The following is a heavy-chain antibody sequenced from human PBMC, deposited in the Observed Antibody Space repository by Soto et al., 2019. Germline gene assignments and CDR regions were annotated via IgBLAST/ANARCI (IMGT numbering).Heavy chain of an antibody. CDR2: IKQDGSEK. CDR1: GFTFSSYW. D-gene: IGHD2-8*01. Sequence: GGSLRLSCAASGFTFSSYWMSWVRQAPGKGLEWVANIKQDGSEKYYVDSVKGRFTISRNNAKNSLYLQMNSLRAEDTAVYYCARYYCTNGVCYNALYAFDIWGQGTMVTVSS. J-gene: IGHJ3*02. CDR3: ARYYCTNGVCYNALYAFDI. V-gene: IGHV3-7*01.